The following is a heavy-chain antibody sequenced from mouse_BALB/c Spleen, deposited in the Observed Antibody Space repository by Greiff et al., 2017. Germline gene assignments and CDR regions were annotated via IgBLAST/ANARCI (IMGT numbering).Heavy chain of an antibody. D-gene: IGHD2-1*01. Sequence: VQLKESGPGLVKPSQSLSLTCTVTGYSITSDYAWYWIRQFPGNKLEWMGYISYSGSTSYNPSLKSRISITRDTSKNQFFLQLNSVTTEDTATYYCARALYGNYAMDYWGQGTSVTVSS. V-gene: IGHV3-2*02. CDR2: ISYSGST. CDR1: GYSITSDYA. J-gene: IGHJ4*01. CDR3: ARALYGNYAMDY.